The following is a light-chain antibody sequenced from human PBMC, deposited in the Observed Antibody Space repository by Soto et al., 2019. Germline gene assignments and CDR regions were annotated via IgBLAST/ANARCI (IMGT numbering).Light chain of an antibody. Sequence: EIVWTQSPATLSLSPVDRATLSCRASQSVTSSLAWFQQKPGQAPRLLIYDASTRATGIPARFSGSGSGTEFTLSISSLQSEDFAVYYCQQYNNWPFITFGQGTRLAIK. CDR3: QQYNNWPFIT. CDR1: QSVTSS. J-gene: IGKJ5*01. V-gene: IGKV3-15*01. CDR2: DAS.